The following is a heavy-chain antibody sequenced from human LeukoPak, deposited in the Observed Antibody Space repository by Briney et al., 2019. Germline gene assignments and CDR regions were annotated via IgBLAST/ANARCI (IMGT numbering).Heavy chain of an antibody. Sequence: SETLSLTCTVSGGSISNYYWSWIRQLPGKGLEWIGSIYYSGSTYYNPSLKSRVTISVDTSKNQFSLKLSSVTAADTAVYYCASNGRYYGSGSYQDYYYMDVWGKGTTVTISS. V-gene: IGHV4-59*05. CDR2: IYYSGST. CDR3: ASNGRYYGSGSYQDYYYMDV. J-gene: IGHJ6*03. D-gene: IGHD3-10*01. CDR1: GGSISNYY.